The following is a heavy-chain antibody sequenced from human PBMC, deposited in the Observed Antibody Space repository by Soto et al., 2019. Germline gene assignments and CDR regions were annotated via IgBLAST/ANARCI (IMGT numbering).Heavy chain of an antibody. CDR2: IIPIFGTA. V-gene: IGHV1-69*01. Sequence: QVQLVQSGAEVKKPGSSVKVSCKASGGTFSSYAFSWVRQAPGQGLEWMGGIIPIFGTANYAQKFQGRVTITADESTSTAYMELSSLRSEDTAVYYCARSRGGYYYDSRDPPPLDYWGQGTLVTVSS. CDR1: GGTFSSYA. D-gene: IGHD3-22*01. J-gene: IGHJ4*02. CDR3: ARSRGGYYYDSRDPPPLDY.